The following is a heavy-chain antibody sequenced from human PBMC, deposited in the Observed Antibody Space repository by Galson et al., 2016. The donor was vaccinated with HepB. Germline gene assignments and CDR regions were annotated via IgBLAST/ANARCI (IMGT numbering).Heavy chain of an antibody. D-gene: IGHD6-6*01. CDR2: IYYRGST. J-gene: IGHJ4*02. CDR3: ARDGSYSSSSVYFDY. Sequence: SETLSLTCTVSGGSMDNYYWSWIRQSPGKGPEWIGFIYYRGSTNYNPSLKSRVTISVDTSKNQFSLKLSSVTAADTAVYYCARDGSYSSSSVYFDYWGPGSLVTVSS. CDR1: GGSMDNYY. V-gene: IGHV4-59*01.